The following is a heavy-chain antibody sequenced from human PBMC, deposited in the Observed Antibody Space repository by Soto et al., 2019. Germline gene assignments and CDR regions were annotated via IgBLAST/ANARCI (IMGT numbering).Heavy chain of an antibody. Sequence: GGSLRLSCAASGFTFSSYAMNWVRQAPGKGLEWVSAISDSGGSTYYADSVKGRFTISRDNSKNTLYLQMNSLRAEDTAVYYCAKDNYFPENWFDPWGQGTLVTVSS. V-gene: IGHV3-23*01. CDR2: ISDSGGST. D-gene: IGHD3-9*01. J-gene: IGHJ5*02. CDR1: GFTFSSYA. CDR3: AKDNYFPENWFDP.